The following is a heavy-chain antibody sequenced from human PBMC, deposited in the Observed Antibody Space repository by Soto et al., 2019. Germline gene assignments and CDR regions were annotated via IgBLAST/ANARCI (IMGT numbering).Heavy chain of an antibody. V-gene: IGHV3-9*01. CDR3: AKARIYSSSWYEYDAFDI. D-gene: IGHD6-13*01. Sequence: EVQLVESGGGLVQPGRSLRLSCAASGFTFDDYAMHWVRQAPGKGLEWVSGISWNSGSIGYADSVKGRFTISRDNAKNSLYLQMNSLRAEDTALYYCAKARIYSSSWYEYDAFDIWGQGTMVTVSS. CDR1: GFTFDDYA. J-gene: IGHJ3*02. CDR2: ISWNSGSI.